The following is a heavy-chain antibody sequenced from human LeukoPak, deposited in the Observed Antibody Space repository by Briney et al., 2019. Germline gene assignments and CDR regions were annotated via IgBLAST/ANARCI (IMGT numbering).Heavy chain of an antibody. J-gene: IGHJ4*02. CDR2: ISSRRTYI. V-gene: IGHV3-21*01. Sequence: GGSLRLSCAASGFTFSDYSMNWVRQAPGMGLEWVSSISSRRTYISYADSVKGRFTISRDNAKDSLYLEMNSLRAEDTAVYYYVRDRSGSYPYYFDFWGQGTLVTASS. CDR3: VRDRSGSYPYYFDF. CDR1: GFTFSDYS. D-gene: IGHD1-26*01.